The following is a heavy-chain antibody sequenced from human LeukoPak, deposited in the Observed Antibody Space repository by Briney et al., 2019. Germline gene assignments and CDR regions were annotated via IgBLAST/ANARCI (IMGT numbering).Heavy chain of an antibody. D-gene: IGHD3-10*01. Sequence: GGSLRLSCAASGFTFDDYAMHWVRQAPGKGLEWVSGISWNSGSIGYADSVKGRFTISRDNAKNSLYLQMNSLRDDDTAVYYCARGREFSVWGQGTLVTVSS. CDR1: GFTFDDYA. J-gene: IGHJ4*02. CDR3: ARGREFSV. V-gene: IGHV3-9*01. CDR2: ISWNSGSI.